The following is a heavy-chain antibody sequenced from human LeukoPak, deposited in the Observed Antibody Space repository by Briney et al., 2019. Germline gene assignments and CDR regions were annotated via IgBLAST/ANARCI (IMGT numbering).Heavy chain of an antibody. V-gene: IGHV3-23*01. CDR1: GFIFSSYA. CDR3: AKTALAVAGIVPVESKLDY. Sequence: PGGSLRLSCAASGFIFSSYAMSWVRLAPGKGLEWISVIIGSGGRTDYADSVKGRFTISRDNSKNTLYLQMNSLRAEDTAVYYCAKTALAVAGIVPVESKLDYWGQGTLVTVSS. D-gene: IGHD6-19*01. CDR2: IIGSGGRT. J-gene: IGHJ4*02.